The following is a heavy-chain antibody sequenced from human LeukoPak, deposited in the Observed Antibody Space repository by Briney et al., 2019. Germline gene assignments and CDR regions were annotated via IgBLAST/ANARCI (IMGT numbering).Heavy chain of an antibody. CDR3: ARGFGDCSSTSCLYNWFDS. CDR1: GGTFSSYA. J-gene: IGHJ5*01. V-gene: IGHV1-69*05. CDR2: IIPIFGTA. D-gene: IGHD2-2*01. Sequence: GASVKVSCKASGGTFSSYAISWVRQAPGQGLEWMGGIIPIFGTANYAQKFQGRVTITTDESTSTAYMELSSLRSEDTAVYYCARGFGDCSSTSCLYNWFDSWGQGTLVTVSS.